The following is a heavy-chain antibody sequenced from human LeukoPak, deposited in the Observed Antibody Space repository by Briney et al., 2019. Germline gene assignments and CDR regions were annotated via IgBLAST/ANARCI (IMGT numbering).Heavy chain of an antibody. D-gene: IGHD3-22*01. CDR1: GYTFTSYG. CDR3: AREGYYDGSGYYSY. J-gene: IGHJ4*02. CDR2: ISAYNGNT. V-gene: IGHV1-18*01. Sequence: ASVKVSCKASGYTFTSYGISWVRQAPGQGLEWMGWISAYNGNTNYAQKLQGRVTMTTDTSTSTAYMELRSLRLDDAAVYYCAREGYYDGSGYYSYWGQGTLVTVSA.